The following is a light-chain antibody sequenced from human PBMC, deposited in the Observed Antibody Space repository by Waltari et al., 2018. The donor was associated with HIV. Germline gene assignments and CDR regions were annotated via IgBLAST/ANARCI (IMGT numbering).Light chain of an antibody. Sequence: QSVLTQPPSMSAAPGQRVTISCTGSSSDIGAPFDVHWYQHLPGTAPKLLIYKNNKRPSGVPDRFSGAKSGTSASLAITGLQPEDEAEYYCQSYDSSLKVVFGGGTRLTVL. V-gene: IGLV1-40*01. CDR1: SSDIGAPFD. CDR3: QSYDSSLKVV. CDR2: KNN. J-gene: IGLJ2*01.